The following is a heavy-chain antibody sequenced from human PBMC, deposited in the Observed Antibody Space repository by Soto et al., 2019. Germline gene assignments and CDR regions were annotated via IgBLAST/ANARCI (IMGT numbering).Heavy chain of an antibody. Sequence: QVQLVESGGGVVQPGRSLRLSCAASGFTFSSYGMHWVRQAPGKGLEWVAVISYDGSNKYYADSVKGRFTISRDNSKNTLYLQMNSLRAEDTAVYYCAKDVDTAMVTWGEYLDYWGQGTLVTVSS. D-gene: IGHD5-18*01. V-gene: IGHV3-30*18. J-gene: IGHJ4*02. CDR3: AKDVDTAMVTWGEYLDY. CDR1: GFTFSSYG. CDR2: ISYDGSNK.